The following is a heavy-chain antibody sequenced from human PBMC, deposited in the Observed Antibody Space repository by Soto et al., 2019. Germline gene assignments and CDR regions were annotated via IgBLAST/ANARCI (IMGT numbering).Heavy chain of an antibody. V-gene: IGHV1-3*01. CDR3: ARDRWWLVNQTQRYYYGMDV. D-gene: IGHD6-19*01. CDR1: GYTFTSYA. Sequence: QVQLVQSGAEVKKPGASVKVSCKASGYTFTSYAMHWVRQAPGQRLEWMGWINAGNGNTKYSQKFQGRVTITRDTSASTAYMELSSLRSEDTAVYYCARDRWWLVNQTQRYYYGMDVWGQGTTVTVSS. J-gene: IGHJ6*02. CDR2: INAGNGNT.